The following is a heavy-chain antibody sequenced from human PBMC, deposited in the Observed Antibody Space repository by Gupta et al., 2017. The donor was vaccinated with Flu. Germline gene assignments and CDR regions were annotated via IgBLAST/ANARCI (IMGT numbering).Heavy chain of an antibody. J-gene: IGHJ5*02. V-gene: IGHV3-7*01. CDR1: GFTFSAYW. CDR3: GRGGFVGLLARVGALTFDP. D-gene: IGHD3-9*01. CDR2: IRQDGIEI. Sequence: EVQVVASGGGLVQPGGSLGLSCVGSGFTFSAYWMNWVRQPPGKGLQWVASIRQDGIEIYYVDSMKGRFTISRDNAKNSVLLQMNRLTVDDTAMYYCGRGGFVGLLARVGALTFDPWGQGALVTVSS.